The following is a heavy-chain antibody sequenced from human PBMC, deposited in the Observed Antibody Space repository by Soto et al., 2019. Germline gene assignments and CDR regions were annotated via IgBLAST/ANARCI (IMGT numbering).Heavy chain of an antibody. D-gene: IGHD6-19*01. CDR3: AKGPHTNVGWPYYFES. J-gene: IGHJ4*02. CDR1: GFSLANYP. V-gene: IGHV3-48*02. CDR2: SSPRGDTI. Sequence: WGSLRLSCVASGFSLANYPMNWVRQTPGKGLEWISYSSPRGDTIYYADSVEGRFTISRDNARNSLSLHMSSLRDEDSALYYCAKGPHTNVGWPYYFESWGQGDPITASS.